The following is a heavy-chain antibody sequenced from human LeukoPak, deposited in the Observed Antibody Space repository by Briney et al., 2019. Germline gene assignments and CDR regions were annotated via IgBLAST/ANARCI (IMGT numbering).Heavy chain of an antibody. CDR2: INPNRGGT. V-gene: IGHV1-2*02. J-gene: IGHJ4*02. CDR1: GFTFSICN. CDR3: ASGYRFRN. D-gene: IGHD5-18*01. Sequence: ASVKVSCKAFGFTFSICNMHWVRQAPGQGLEWMGWINPNRGGTDYAQKFQGRVTMTRDTSISTAYMELSRLRYDDTAVYYCASGYRFRNWGQGTLVTVSS.